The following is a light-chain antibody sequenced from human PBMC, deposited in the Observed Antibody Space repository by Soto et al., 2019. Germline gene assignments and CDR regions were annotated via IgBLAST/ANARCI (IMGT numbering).Light chain of an antibody. J-gene: IGKJ1*01. V-gene: IGKV3-11*01. CDR1: QTVNNC. CDR2: DTS. Sequence: PTTLSVSPVARTILSCRASQTVNNCLAWYQQKPGKAPRLLIYDTSKRATGVPARFSGSGSGTDFTLTIGSVEPEDYAIYYCQHRSGWWWTFGQGTKVDIK. CDR3: QHRSGWWWT.